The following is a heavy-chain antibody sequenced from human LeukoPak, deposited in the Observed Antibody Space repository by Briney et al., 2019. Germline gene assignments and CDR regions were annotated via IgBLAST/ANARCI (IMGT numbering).Heavy chain of an antibody. D-gene: IGHD3-10*01. CDR1: GFTFSSYA. J-gene: IGHJ4*02. CDR3: ARDADFYGSGSSRFDY. Sequence: GGSLRLSCAASGFTFSSYAMHWVRQAPGKGLEWVAVISYDGSNKYYADSVKGRFTISRDNSKNTLYLQMNSLRAEDSAVYYCARDADFYGSGSSRFDYWGQGTLVTVSS. CDR2: ISYDGSNK. V-gene: IGHV3-30-3*01.